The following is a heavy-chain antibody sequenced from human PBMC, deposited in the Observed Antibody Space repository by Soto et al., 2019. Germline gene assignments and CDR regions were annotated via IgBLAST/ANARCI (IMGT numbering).Heavy chain of an antibody. CDR3: AKARHSTSWYGVEADF. J-gene: IGHJ4*02. CDR1: RFIFSDYA. D-gene: IGHD6-13*01. CDR2: ISYGGDNK. V-gene: IGHV3-30*09. Sequence: ESGGGVVQPGRSLRLSSAASRFIFSDYAMHWVRQAPGKGLEWVAVISYGGDNKYYAESVRGRFAISRDNLKNTLYLQMNSLNPEDTAVYHCAKARHSTSWYGVEADFWGQGTLVTVSS.